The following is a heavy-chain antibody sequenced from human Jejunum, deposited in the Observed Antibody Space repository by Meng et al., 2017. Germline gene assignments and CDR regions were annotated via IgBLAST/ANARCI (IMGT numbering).Heavy chain of an antibody. CDR3: ARGPYYYDGSGYYYGLDY. V-gene: IGHV4-59*02. Sequence: SETLSLTCSVSGGSVSSYFWTWIRQPPGGGLEWIGYNSDNGATDYNPSLKSRVTISIDTSKNQLSLKLIPVSAADTAVYYCARGPYYYDGSGYYYGLDYWGQGTLVTVSS. CDR2: NSDNGAT. J-gene: IGHJ4*02. D-gene: IGHD3-22*01. CDR1: GGSVSSYF.